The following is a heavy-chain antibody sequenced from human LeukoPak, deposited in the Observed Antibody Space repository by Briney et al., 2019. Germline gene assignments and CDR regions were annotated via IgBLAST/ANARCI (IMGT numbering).Heavy chain of an antibody. J-gene: IGHJ4*02. Sequence: GGSLRLSCAASGFTFSSYSIRWVRQAPGNGLGWVAVISYDGSSKDYADPVTGRFTISRDNSKNTLYLQMHSLRAEDTALYYCARDSSDTGAEYYFDYWGQGTLVTVSS. V-gene: IGHV3-30-3*01. CDR3: ARDSSDTGAEYYFDY. D-gene: IGHD5-18*01. CDR2: ISYDGSSK. CDR1: GFTFSSYS.